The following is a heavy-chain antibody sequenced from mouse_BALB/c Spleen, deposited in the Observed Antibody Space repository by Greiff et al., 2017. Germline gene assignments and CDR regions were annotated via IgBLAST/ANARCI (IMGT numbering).Heavy chain of an antibody. D-gene: IGHD1-2*01. CDR3: ASLITTATWFAY. CDR2: IWAGGST. CDR1: GFSLTSYG. V-gene: IGHV2-9*02. J-gene: IGHJ3*01. Sequence: VKLVESGPGLVAPSQSLSITCTVSGFSLTSYGVHWVRQPPGKGLEWLGVIWAGGSTNYNSALMSRLSISKDNSKSQVFLKMNSLQTDDTAMYYCASLITTATWFAYWGQGTLVTVSA.